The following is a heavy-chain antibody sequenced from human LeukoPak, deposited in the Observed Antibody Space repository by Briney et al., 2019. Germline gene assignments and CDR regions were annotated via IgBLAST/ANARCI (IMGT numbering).Heavy chain of an antibody. Sequence: PGGSLRLSCAASGFTFSNYGMHWVRQAPGKGLEWVAVMSYGGSNKYYADSVKGRFTISRDNSKNTVYLQMNSPRAEDTAVYYCARVGGDVLSGHRTGYYYAMDVWGQGTTVTVSS. D-gene: IGHD3-3*01. V-gene: IGHV3-30*03. CDR2: MSYGGSNK. CDR1: GFTFSNYG. CDR3: ARVGGDVLSGHRTGYYYAMDV. J-gene: IGHJ6*02.